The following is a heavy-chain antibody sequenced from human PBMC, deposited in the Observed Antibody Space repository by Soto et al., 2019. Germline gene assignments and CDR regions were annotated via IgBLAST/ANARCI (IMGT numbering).Heavy chain of an antibody. CDR1: GVAVPGYY. Sequence: PEPLSLTSAVYGVAVPGYYWRWCCAGRGKVLEWIGEINHSGSTNYNPSLKSRVTISVDTSKNPFSLKLSSVTAADTAVYYCARGHLPYCSSTSCYNNYYYGMDVWGQGTTVS. V-gene: IGHV4-34*01. D-gene: IGHD2-2*02. CDR2: INHSGST. CDR3: ARGHLPYCSSTSCYNNYYYGMDV. J-gene: IGHJ6*02.